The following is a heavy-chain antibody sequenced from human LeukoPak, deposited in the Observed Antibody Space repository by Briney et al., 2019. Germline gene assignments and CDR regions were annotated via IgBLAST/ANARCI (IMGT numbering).Heavy chain of an antibody. Sequence: GSLRLSCAASGLTFSRYGMHWVRQAPGKGLEWVAYIRYDGSYKHYADSVKGRFTISRDNSKNTLYLQMNSLRADDTAVYYCARDRYLGVERPEDYWGQGTLVTVSP. D-gene: IGHD1-1*01. CDR3: ARDRYLGVERPEDY. V-gene: IGHV3-30*02. J-gene: IGHJ4*02. CDR1: GLTFSRYG. CDR2: IRYDGSYK.